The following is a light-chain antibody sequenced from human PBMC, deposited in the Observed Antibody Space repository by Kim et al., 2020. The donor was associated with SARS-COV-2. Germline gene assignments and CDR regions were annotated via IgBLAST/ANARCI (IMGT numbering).Light chain of an antibody. V-gene: IGLV3-1*01. J-gene: IGLJ2*01. CDR2: QDN. Sequence: SYELTQPPSVSVSPGQTASITCSGDKLGDKYACWYQQKPGQSPVLVIYQDNKRPSGIPERFSGSNSGNTATLTISGTQAMDEADYYCQACDSSTVVFGGGTQLTVL. CDR1: KLGDKY. CDR3: QACDSSTVV.